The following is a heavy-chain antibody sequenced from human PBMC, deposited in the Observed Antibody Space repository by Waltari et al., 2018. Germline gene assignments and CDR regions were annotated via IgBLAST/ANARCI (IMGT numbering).Heavy chain of an antibody. CDR2: IYSGGNT. CDR1: GFTVSSKY. V-gene: IGHV3-53*01. Sequence: EVQLVESGGGLIQPGGSLRLSCAVSGFTVSSKYMTWVRQAPGKGLEGLSIIYSGGNTYYADSVKGRFTISRDNSKNMLYLQINSLRAEDTAVYYCANLPTGDYWGQGILVTVSS. CDR3: ANLPTGDY. J-gene: IGHJ4*02. D-gene: IGHD4-17*01.